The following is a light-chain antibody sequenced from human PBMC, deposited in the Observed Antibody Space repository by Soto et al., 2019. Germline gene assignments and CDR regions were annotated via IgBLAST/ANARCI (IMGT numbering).Light chain of an antibody. J-gene: IGKJ1*01. CDR3: QQYVSSWT. V-gene: IGKV3-20*01. CDR1: QSVSGND. CDR2: GAS. Sequence: EIVLTQSPGTMSLSPGEGATLSCRASQSVSGNDLAWYQQKAGQAPRLLIYGASSRATGIPDRFSGSGSGTDFTLTISRLEPEDFAVYYCQQYVSSWTFGQGTKVDI.